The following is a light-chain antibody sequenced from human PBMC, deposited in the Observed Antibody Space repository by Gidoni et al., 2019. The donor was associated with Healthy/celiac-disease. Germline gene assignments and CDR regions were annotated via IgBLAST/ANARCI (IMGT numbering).Light chain of an antibody. Sequence: ESVLTQSPGTLSLSPGERATLSCRASQAVSNSYLAWYVQKHGQAPRLLIYGASNRATGTPDRFSGSGSGTDFTLTISRLEPEDFATYYCQQYGSSSGAFGQGTKVEIK. CDR2: GAS. V-gene: IGKV3-20*01. CDR1: QAVSNSY. CDR3: QQYGSSSGA. J-gene: IGKJ1*01.